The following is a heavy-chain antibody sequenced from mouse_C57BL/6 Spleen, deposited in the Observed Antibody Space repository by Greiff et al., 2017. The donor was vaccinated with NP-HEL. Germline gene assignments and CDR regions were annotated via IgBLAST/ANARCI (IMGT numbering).Heavy chain of an antibody. CDR2: IYPRDGST. CDR3: AREDYDEAWFAY. CDR1: GYTFTDHT. V-gene: IGHV1-78*01. D-gene: IGHD2-4*01. Sequence: VQLQQSDAELVKPGASVKISCKVSGYTFTDHTIHWMKQRPEQGLDWIGYIYPRDGSTKYHAKFKGKATLTADKSSSTAYMQLNRLTSEDSAVYFCAREDYDEAWFAYWGQGTLVTVSA. J-gene: IGHJ3*01.